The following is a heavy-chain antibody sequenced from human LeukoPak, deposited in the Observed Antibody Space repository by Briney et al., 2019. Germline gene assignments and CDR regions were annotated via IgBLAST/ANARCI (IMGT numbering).Heavy chain of an antibody. J-gene: IGHJ6*04. CDR2: ISHGATT. Sequence: SETLSLTCTVSGHSISSPYYWAWIRQPPGKGLEWIGSISHGATTYYKPSLKSRLTISIDVSKNHLSLELTSVTATDTAVYYRARSGRSMVRGLELQKGMDVWGKGTTVTISS. CDR3: ARSGRSMVRGLELQKGMDV. CDR1: GHSISSPYY. D-gene: IGHD3-10*01. V-gene: IGHV4-38-2*02.